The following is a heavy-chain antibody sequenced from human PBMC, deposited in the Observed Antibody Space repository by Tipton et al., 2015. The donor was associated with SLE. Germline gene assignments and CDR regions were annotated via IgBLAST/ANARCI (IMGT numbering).Heavy chain of an antibody. J-gene: IGHJ4*02. Sequence: LRLSCTVSGGSISSGGYYWSWIRQHPEKGLEWIGYIYYSGSTYYNPSLKSRLSISVDTSKNQFSLKLSPVTAADTAVYYCASSHGFYFDYWGQGTLVTVSS. CDR2: IYYSGST. V-gene: IGHV4-31*03. CDR3: ASSHGFYFDY. CDR1: GGSISSGGYY.